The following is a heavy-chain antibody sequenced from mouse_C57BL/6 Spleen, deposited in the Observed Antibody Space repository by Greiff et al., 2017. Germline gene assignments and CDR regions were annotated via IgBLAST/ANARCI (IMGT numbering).Heavy chain of an antibody. CDR1: GFTFTDYY. Sequence: DVKLVASGGGLVQPGGSLRLSCAASGFTFTDYYLSWVRPPPGQALEWLGFIRNKANGYTTEYSASVKGRFTISRDNSQSILYLQMNALRAEDSATYYCARLNWSYAMDYWGQGTSVTVSS. D-gene: IGHD1-3*01. J-gene: IGHJ4*01. CDR3: ARLNWSYAMDY. CDR2: IRNKANGYTT. V-gene: IGHV7-3*01.